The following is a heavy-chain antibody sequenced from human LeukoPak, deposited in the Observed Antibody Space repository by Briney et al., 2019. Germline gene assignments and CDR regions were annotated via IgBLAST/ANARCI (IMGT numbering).Heavy chain of an antibody. J-gene: IGHJ4*02. V-gene: IGHV1-69*13. CDR1: GGTFSSYA. CDR3: ASKRGYSYGLDY. Sequence: SVTVSFTASGGTFSSYAISWVRQAPGQGLEWMGGIIPIFGTANYAQKFQGRVTITADESTSTGYMELSSLRSEDTDVYYCASKRGYSYGLDYWGQGTLVTVSS. CDR2: IIPIFGTA. D-gene: IGHD5-18*01.